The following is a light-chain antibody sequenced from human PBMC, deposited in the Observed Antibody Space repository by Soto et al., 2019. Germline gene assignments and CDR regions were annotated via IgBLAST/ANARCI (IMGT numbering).Light chain of an antibody. CDR2: DAS. V-gene: IGKV3-11*01. CDR1: QTVSNF. Sequence: IVLTQSPATLSLSPGEGATLSCRASQTVSNFLAWYQQKPGQAPRLLIYDASKRATGIPARFSGSGSGTDFTLAISSLEPEDFAVYYCPQRYNWPLTFGGGTKVDIK. CDR3: PQRYNWPLT. J-gene: IGKJ4*01.